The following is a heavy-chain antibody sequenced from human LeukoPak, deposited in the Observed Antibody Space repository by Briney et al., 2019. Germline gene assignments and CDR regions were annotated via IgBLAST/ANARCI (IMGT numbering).Heavy chain of an antibody. J-gene: IGHJ4*02. V-gene: IGHV6-1*01. Sequence: SQTLSRTCAISGDSVSSNLATWNWIRQSPSRGLEWLGRTYYRSKWYDAYAGSVKSRLTINPDTSKNQLSLQLKFVTPEDTAVYFCARALGVVFDYWGQGTLVTVSS. CDR3: ARALGVVFDY. D-gene: IGHD2-8*01. CDR1: GDSVSSNLAT. CDR2: TYYRSKWYD.